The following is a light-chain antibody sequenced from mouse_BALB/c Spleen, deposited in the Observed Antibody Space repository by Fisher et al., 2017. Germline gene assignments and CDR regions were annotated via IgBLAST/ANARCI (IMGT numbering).Light chain of an antibody. CDR1: SSVSS. Sequence: IVMTETPAIMSASPGERVTMTCTASSSVSSSYLHWYQQKSGTSPKRWIYDTSKLASGVPARFSGSGSGTSYSLTISRMEAEDAATYYCQQWSSYPFTFGSGTKLEIK. J-gene: IGKJ4*01. CDR2: DTS. CDR3: QQWSSYPFT. V-gene: IGKV4-59*01.